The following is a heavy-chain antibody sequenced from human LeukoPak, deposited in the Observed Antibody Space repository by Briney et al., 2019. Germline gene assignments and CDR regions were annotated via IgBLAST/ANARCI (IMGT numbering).Heavy chain of an antibody. CDR3: ARQQQLVRDWFDP. J-gene: IGHJ5*02. Sequence: GESLKISCKGSGYSFTSYRIGWVRQMPGKGLEWMGIIYPGDSDTRYSPSFQGQVTISADKSISTAYLQWSSLKASDTAMYYCARQQQLVRDWFDPWGQGTLVTVSS. V-gene: IGHV5-51*01. CDR2: IYPGDSDT. D-gene: IGHD6-13*01. CDR1: GYSFTSYR.